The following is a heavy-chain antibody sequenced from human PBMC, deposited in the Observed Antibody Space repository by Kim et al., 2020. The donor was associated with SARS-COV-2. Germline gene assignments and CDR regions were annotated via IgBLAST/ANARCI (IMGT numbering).Heavy chain of an antibody. J-gene: IGHJ4*02. CDR3: ARPRLLYFDY. CDR2: IYYSGST. Sequence: SETLSLTCTVSGGSISSSSYYWGWIRQPPGKGLEWIGSIYYSGSTYYNPSLKSRVTISVDTSKNQFSLKLSSVTAADTAVYYCARPRLLYFDYWGQGTLVTVSS. D-gene: IGHD1-26*01. CDR1: GGSISSSSYY. V-gene: IGHV4-39*01.